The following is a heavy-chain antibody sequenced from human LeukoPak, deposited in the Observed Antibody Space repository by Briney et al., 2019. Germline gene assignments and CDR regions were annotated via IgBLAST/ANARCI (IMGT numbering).Heavy chain of an antibody. CDR3: AKGPRVPAADYYFDY. Sequence: GGSLRLSRVASGLIFSDFTMHWVRQAPGKGLEWVSAISGSGGSGGSTYYADSVKGRFTISRDNSKNTLYLQLNSLRAEDTAVYYCAKGPRVPAADYYFDYWGQGTLVTVSS. D-gene: IGHD2-2*01. V-gene: IGHV3-23*01. CDR2: ISGSGGSGGST. J-gene: IGHJ4*02. CDR1: GLIFSDFT.